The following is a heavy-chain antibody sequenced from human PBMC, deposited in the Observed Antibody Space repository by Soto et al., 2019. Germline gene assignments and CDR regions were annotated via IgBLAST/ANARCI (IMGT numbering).Heavy chain of an antibody. CDR3: ARDRGEYTSSWFWYFSH. V-gene: IGHV4-4*07. D-gene: IGHD6-13*01. CDR2: LNTAGTI. CDR1: GASISSYN. Sequence: SETLSLTCSVSGASISSYNWNWVRQSAGKGPEWVGRLNTAGTINYNPSLKSRITMSMDTSKNQISLHLRSVTAADTAMYYCARDRGEYTSSWFWYFSHWGHDTLVTVSS. J-gene: IGHJ2*01.